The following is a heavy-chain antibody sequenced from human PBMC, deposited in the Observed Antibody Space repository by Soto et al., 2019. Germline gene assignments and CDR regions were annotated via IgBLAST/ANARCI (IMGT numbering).Heavy chain of an antibody. CDR1: GGTFSSHT. CDR2: IIPALGTA. CDR3: ARPDFGDYWYFDL. D-gene: IGHD4-17*01. J-gene: IGHJ2*01. Sequence: QAQLVQSGAEVKKPGSSVKVSCKASGGTFSSHTFSWVRQAPGQGLEWMGRIIPALGTATYAQKIQGRVTITADESATTVSMELNSLRSEDTAVYYCARPDFGDYWYFDLWGRGTLVTVSS. V-gene: IGHV1-69*08.